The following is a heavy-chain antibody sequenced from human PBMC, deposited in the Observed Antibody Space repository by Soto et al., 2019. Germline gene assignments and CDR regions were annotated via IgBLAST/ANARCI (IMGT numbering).Heavy chain of an antibody. CDR3: VKGGAFDIIKITA. V-gene: IGHV3-30*18. D-gene: IGHD3-16*01. CDR1: GFSFSSHG. Sequence: QVQLVESGGGVVRPGRSLRLSCAASGFSFSSHGMHWVRQAPGKGLEWVAVISYDGSSTYYGDSVKGRFTISRDNSKNTLSLKINSLRAEDTAVYYCVKGGAFDIIKITAWGQGTLVTVSS. CDR2: ISYDGSST. J-gene: IGHJ5*02.